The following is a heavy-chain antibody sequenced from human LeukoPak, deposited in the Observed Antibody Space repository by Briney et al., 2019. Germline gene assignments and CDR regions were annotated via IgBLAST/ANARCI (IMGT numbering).Heavy chain of an antibody. D-gene: IGHD2-2*01. CDR2: ISYDGSNK. Sequence: GGSLRLSCAASGFTFSGYGMHWVRQAPGKGLEWVAVISYDGSNKYYADSVKSRFTISRDNSKNTLHLQMNSLRGEDTAVYYCAKGYCSSTSCYPIDPWGQGTLVTVSS. V-gene: IGHV3-30*18. CDR1: GFTFSGYG. CDR3: AKGYCSSTSCYPIDP. J-gene: IGHJ5*02.